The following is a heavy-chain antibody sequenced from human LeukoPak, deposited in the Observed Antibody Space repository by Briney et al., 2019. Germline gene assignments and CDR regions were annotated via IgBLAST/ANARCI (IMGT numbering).Heavy chain of an antibody. D-gene: IGHD3-22*01. V-gene: IGHV4-39*01. CDR3: ARQARRYDSSGYGYFDY. J-gene: IGHJ4*02. CDR2: IYYSGST. Sequence: SETLSLTCTVSGGSISSSSYYWGWIRQPPGKGLEWIGSIYYSGSTYYNPSLKSRVTISVDTSKNQFSLKLSSVTAADTAVYYCARQARRYDSSGYGYFDYWGQGTLVTVSS. CDR1: GGSISSSSYY.